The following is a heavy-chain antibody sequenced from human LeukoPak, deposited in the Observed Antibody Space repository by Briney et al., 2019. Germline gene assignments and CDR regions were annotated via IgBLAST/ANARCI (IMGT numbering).Heavy chain of an antibody. D-gene: IGHD6-19*01. CDR1: GFTFSNYG. CDR2: ISYDGSNK. V-gene: IGHV3-30*03. Sequence: GGSLRLSCAASGFTFSNYGMNWVRQAPGKGLEWVAVISYDGSNKDYADSVKGRFTISRDDSKNTLFLQMNSLRIDDTAVYYCARLKAVAGPHYYFDYWGQGTLVTVSS. CDR3: ARLKAVAGPHYYFDY. J-gene: IGHJ4*02.